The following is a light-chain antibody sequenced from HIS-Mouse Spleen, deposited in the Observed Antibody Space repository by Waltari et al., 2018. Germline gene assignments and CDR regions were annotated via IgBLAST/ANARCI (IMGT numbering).Light chain of an antibody. CDR2: EDS. Sequence: SYELTQPPSVSVSPGQTARITCSGDALPKNYAYWYQQKSGQAPVLVIYEDSKRPSGIPERFSGSSLGTMATLTISGAQVEDEADYYCYSTDSSGNHRVFGGGTKLTVL. CDR3: YSTDSSGNHRV. CDR1: ALPKNY. J-gene: IGLJ2*01. V-gene: IGLV3-10*01.